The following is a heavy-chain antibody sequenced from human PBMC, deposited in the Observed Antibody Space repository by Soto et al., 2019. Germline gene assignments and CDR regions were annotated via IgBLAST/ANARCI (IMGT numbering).Heavy chain of an antibody. CDR3: AKVLYSGYDWENAFDI. J-gene: IGHJ3*02. CDR2: ISYDGSNK. CDR1: GVTFSSYG. D-gene: IGHD5-12*01. Sequence: QVQLVESGGGVVQPGRSLRLSCAASGVTFSSYGMHWVRQAPGKGLEWVAVISYDGSNKYYADSVKGRFTISRDNSKNTLYLQMNSLRAEDTAVYCCAKVLYSGYDWENAFDIWGQGTMVTVSS. V-gene: IGHV3-30*18.